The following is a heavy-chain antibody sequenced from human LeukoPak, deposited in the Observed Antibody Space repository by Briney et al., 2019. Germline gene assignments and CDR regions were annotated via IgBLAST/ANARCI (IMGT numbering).Heavy chain of an antibody. J-gene: IGHJ4*02. Sequence: ASVKVSCKASGYTFTSYDINWVRQATGQGLEWMGWMNPNSGNTGYAQKFQGRVTVTRNTSISTAYMELSSLRSEDTAVYYCARDLVGASIFDYWGQGTLVTVSS. D-gene: IGHD1-26*01. CDR1: GYTFTSYD. V-gene: IGHV1-8*01. CDR2: MNPNSGNT. CDR3: ARDLVGASIFDY.